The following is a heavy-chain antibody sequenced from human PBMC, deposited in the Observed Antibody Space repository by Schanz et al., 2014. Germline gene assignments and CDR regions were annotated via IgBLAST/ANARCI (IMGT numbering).Heavy chain of an antibody. CDR2: IVPIAGIT. CDR3: AREVGLYDRGWFDP. J-gene: IGHJ5*02. V-gene: IGHV1-69*08. Sequence: QVHLVQSGAEVKKPGSSVKVSCKASGGTFSSDTFSWVRQAPGQGLEWMGRIVPIAGITNYAQRFQGRVTITADKSSDTAYMELSSLSSEDTAVYYCAREVGLYDRGWFDPWGQGTLVTVSS. CDR1: GGTFSSDT. D-gene: IGHD3-22*01.